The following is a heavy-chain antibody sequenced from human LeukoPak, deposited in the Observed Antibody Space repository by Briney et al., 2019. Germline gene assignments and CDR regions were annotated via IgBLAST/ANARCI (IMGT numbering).Heavy chain of an antibody. Sequence: GGSLRLSCAASGFTFSSYATHWVRQAPGKGLEWVAVISYDGSNKYYADSVKGRFTISRDNSKNTLYLQMNSLRAEDTAVYYCASLSTSSGQQFDYWGQGTLVTVSS. CDR2: ISYDGSNK. J-gene: IGHJ4*02. CDR1: GFTFSSYA. CDR3: ASLSTSSGQQFDY. D-gene: IGHD2-2*01. V-gene: IGHV3-30*04.